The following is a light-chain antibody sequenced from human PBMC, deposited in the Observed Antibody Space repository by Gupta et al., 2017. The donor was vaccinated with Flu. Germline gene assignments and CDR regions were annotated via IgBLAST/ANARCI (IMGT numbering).Light chain of an antibody. CDR2: EVT. CDR1: SSDVGYSDY. CDR3: TSYTSNNIRV. J-gene: IGLJ3*02. Sequence: SITISCTGTSSDVGYSDYVYWNQQYTGKAPKLMIYEVTNRPTEISNRFSGSKYGNTASLTISGLQTEDEGDYYCTSYTSNNIRVFGGGTKLTVL. V-gene: IGLV2-14*01.